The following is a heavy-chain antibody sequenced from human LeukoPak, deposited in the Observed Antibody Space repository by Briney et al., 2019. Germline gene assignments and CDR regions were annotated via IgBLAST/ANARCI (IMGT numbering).Heavy chain of an antibody. Sequence: SVKVSCKASGGTFSSYAIHWVRQAPGQGLEWMGVIIRIFSTTNYAQKFQGRVTISADESTSTAYMELSSLRSEDTAVYYCARDVYGSGSYYKLDYWGQGTLVTVSS. D-gene: IGHD3-10*01. J-gene: IGHJ4*02. CDR1: GGTFSSYA. CDR2: IIRIFSTT. V-gene: IGHV1-69*13. CDR3: ARDVYGSGSYYKLDY.